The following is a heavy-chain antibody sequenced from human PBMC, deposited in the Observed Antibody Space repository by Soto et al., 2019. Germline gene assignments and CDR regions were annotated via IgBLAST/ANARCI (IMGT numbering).Heavy chain of an antibody. Sequence: GGSLRLSCAASGFTFSSYGMHWVRQAPGKGPEWVAVIWYDGSSKYYADSVKGRFTISRDNSKNTLYLQMDSLRVEDTAVYYCARLVPAAIRPYYYYMDVWGKGTTVTVSS. V-gene: IGHV3-33*08. CDR2: IWYDGSSK. D-gene: IGHD2-2*01. J-gene: IGHJ6*03. CDR3: ARLVPAAIRPYYYYMDV. CDR1: GFTFSSYG.